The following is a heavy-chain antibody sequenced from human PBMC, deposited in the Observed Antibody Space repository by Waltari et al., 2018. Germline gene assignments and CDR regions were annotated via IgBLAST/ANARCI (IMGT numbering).Heavy chain of an antibody. CDR2: LYTSGST. V-gene: IGHV4-61*02. CDR3: ARDACWSGYRYYYYMDV. J-gene: IGHJ6*03. CDR1: GGSISSGSYY. Sequence: QVQLQELGPGLVKPSQTLSLTCTVSGGSISSGSYYWSWIRQPAGKGLEWIGLLYTSGSTNYNPSIKSRVTISVDTSKNQFSLKLSAVTAADTAVYYCARDACWSGYRYYYYMDVWGKGTTVTVSS. D-gene: IGHD3-3*01.